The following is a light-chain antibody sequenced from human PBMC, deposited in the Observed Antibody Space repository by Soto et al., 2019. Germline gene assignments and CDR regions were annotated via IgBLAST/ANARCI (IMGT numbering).Light chain of an antibody. CDR1: DSNIGSNT. CDR3: SAWDDSLNGVV. V-gene: IGLV1-44*01. Sequence: QSVLTQLPSASGTPGQRVTISCSGSDSNIGSNTVNWYQQVPGAAPRLLIYSINQRPSGVPDRFSGSKSGTSASLAISGLQSEDEADYYCSAWDDSLNGVVFGGGTKLTVL. J-gene: IGLJ2*01. CDR2: SIN.